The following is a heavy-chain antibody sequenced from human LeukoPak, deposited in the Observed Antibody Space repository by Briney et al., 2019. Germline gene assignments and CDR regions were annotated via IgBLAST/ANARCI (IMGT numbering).Heavy chain of an antibody. Sequence: ASVKVSCKASGYTFTGYYMHWVRQAPGQGLEWMGWISAYNGNTNYAQKLQGRVTMTTDTSTSTAYMELRSLRSDDTAVYYCARDLGYSYGTDHDYWGQGTLVTVSS. CDR1: GYTFTGYY. CDR3: ARDLGYSYGTDHDY. J-gene: IGHJ4*02. V-gene: IGHV1-18*04. D-gene: IGHD5-18*01. CDR2: ISAYNGNT.